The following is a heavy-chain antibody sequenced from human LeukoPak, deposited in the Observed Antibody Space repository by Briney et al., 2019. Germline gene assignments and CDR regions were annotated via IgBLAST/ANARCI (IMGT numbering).Heavy chain of an antibody. D-gene: IGHD1-20*01. CDR3: ARGSASYSWLYYYYYYMDV. CDR2: IYYSGST. CDR1: GPSMSSYC. Sequence: PSETLSLICRVSGPSMSSYCWSWIRQPPGNGMEWMLYIYYSGSTNYNRSLKSRVTISVGTSKNQFSLKLSSVTAADTAVYYCARGSASYSWLYYYYYYMDVWGKGTTVTVSS. V-gene: IGHV4-59*01. J-gene: IGHJ6*03.